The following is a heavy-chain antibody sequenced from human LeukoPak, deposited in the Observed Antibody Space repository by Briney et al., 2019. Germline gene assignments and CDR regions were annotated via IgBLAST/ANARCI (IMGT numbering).Heavy chain of an antibody. V-gene: IGHV4-61*02. CDR2: IYTSGST. D-gene: IGHD4-23*01. J-gene: IGHJ3*02. CDR3: AIYGGNSDAFDI. Sequence: PSQTLCLTCTVSGGTFSSGSYYWGCIRQAAGKGLEWIGRIYTSGSTNYNPSLKSRVTISVDTSKTQYSLKLSSVTTADTAGYYCAIYGGNSDAFDIWGEGTMVTVSS. CDR1: GGTFSSGSYY.